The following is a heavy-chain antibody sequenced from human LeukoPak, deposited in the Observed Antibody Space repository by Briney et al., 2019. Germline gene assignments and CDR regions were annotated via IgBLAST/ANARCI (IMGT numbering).Heavy chain of an antibody. Sequence: GGSLRLSCAASGFTFSNSGMNWVRQAPGKGLEWLSYISSVTNTLYYADSVKGRFTISRDNAKNSLYLQMNSLRAEDTDVYYCARGNDYEYYYYYYYMDVWGKGTTVTISS. J-gene: IGHJ6*03. CDR1: GFTFSNSG. CDR2: ISSVTNTL. CDR3: ARGNDYEYYYYYYYMDV. V-gene: IGHV3-48*01. D-gene: IGHD1-1*01.